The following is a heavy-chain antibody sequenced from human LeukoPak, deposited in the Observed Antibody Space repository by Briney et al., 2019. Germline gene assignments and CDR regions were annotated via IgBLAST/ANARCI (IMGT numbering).Heavy chain of an antibody. CDR1: GGSISSSTYH. D-gene: IGHD1-26*01. V-gene: IGHV4-39*07. Sequence: PSETLSLTCSVSGGSISSSTYHWGWIRQPPGKGLEWIASIDYSGSTYYNPSLKSRVTISVGTSKNQFSLKLRSVTAADTAVYYYARYASGTNFRGIDSWGQGTLVTVSS. J-gene: IGHJ4*02. CDR2: IDYSGST. CDR3: ARYASGTNFRGIDS.